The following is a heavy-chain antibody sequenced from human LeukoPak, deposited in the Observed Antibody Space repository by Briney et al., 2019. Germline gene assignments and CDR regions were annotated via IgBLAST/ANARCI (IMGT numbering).Heavy chain of an antibody. J-gene: IGHJ6*02. V-gene: IGHV3-21*01. CDR1: GFTFSSYS. CDR2: ISSDSGYI. CDR3: ARDQGYCSSTSCYAKHYYYYGMDV. D-gene: IGHD2-2*01. Sequence: GGSLRLSCAVSGFTFSSYSMNWVRQAPGKGLEWVSSISSDSGYIYYADSVKGRFTISRDNAKNSLYLQMNSLRAEDTAVYYCARDQGYCSSTSCYAKHYYYYGMDVWGQGTTVTVSS.